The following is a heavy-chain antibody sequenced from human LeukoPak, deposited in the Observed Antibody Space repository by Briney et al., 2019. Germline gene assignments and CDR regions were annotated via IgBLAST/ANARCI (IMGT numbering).Heavy chain of an antibody. CDR2: IYPADSHP. CDR1: GYSFTSYW. D-gene: IGHD3-22*01. J-gene: IGHJ4*02. Sequence: KNGESLKISCQGSGYSFTSYWIGWVRQMPGEGLEWMGIIYPADSHPRYSPSFQGQVSISVDKSISTAYLQWSSLKASDTAMYYCTRGYYYFDYWGQGTLVTVSS. V-gene: IGHV5-51*01. CDR3: TRGYYYFDY.